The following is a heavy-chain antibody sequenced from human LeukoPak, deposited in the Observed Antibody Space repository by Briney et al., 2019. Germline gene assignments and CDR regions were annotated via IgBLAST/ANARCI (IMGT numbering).Heavy chain of an antibody. CDR2: IYYSGST. Sequence: SQTLSLTCTVSGGSISSGGYYWSWIRQHPGKGLEWIGYIYYSGSTYYNPSLKSRVTISVDTSKNQFSLKLSSVTAADTAVYYCARGGQPLLGNWFDPWGRGTLVTVSS. V-gene: IGHV4-31*03. D-gene: IGHD2-21*02. J-gene: IGHJ5*02. CDR3: ARGGQPLLGNWFDP. CDR1: GGSISSGGYY.